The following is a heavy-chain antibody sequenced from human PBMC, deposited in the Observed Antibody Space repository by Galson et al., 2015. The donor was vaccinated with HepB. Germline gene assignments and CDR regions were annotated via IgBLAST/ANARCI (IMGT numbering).Heavy chain of an antibody. CDR3: AKDQGGSYFRIPYCFDS. Sequence: SLRLSCAASGFTFSNFALGWVRQAPGKGLEWVSAISGSGDTTYYADSVKGRFTISRDSSKNTLYLQMNRLRADDTAVYYCAKDQGGSYFRIPYCFDSWGQGTLVTVSS. J-gene: IGHJ4*02. CDR1: GFTFSNFA. D-gene: IGHD1-26*01. V-gene: IGHV3-23*01. CDR2: ISGSGDTT.